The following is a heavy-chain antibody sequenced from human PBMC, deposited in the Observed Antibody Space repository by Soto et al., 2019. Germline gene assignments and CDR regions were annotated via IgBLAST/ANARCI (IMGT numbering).Heavy chain of an antibody. V-gene: IGHV1-69*13. J-gene: IGHJ6*02. CDR3: AGCLKGPDIGNYYYGMDV. CDR1: GGAFSDYA. D-gene: IGHD2-15*01. Sequence: GASVKVSCKASGGAFSDYAFSWVRQAPGQGLEWLGGIMPIFRAPDYAQKFQGRVTNTADEFTRTAYLEMNSLRAEDTALFYFAGCLKGPDIGNYYYGMDVWGQGTTVTVSS. CDR2: IMPIFRAP.